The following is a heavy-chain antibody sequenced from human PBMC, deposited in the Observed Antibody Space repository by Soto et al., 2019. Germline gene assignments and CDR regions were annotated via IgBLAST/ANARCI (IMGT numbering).Heavy chain of an antibody. V-gene: IGHV1-24*01. CDR1: GYTLTELS. CDR2: FDPEDGET. J-gene: IGHJ4*02. CDR3: ATALGSYSYYFDY. Sequence: GASVKVSCEVSGYTLTELSMHWVRQAPGKGLEWMGGFDPEDGETIYAQKFQGRVTMTEDTSTDTAYMELSSLRSEDTAVYYCATALGSYSYYFDYWGQGTLVTVSS. D-gene: IGHD3-10*01.